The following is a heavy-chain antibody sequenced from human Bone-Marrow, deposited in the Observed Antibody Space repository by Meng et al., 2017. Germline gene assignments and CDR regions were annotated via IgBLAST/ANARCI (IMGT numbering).Heavy chain of an antibody. CDR1: GYSFTSFW. CDR3: ARQRSRSYGMDV. V-gene: IGHV5-51*01. J-gene: IGHJ6*02. CDR2: IDPGDSTT. D-gene: IGHD3-10*01. Sequence: GESLKISCKGFGYSFTSFWIVWVRQMPGKGLEWMGIIDPGDSTTTYSPSFQGQFTISADKSISTAYLQWSSLTASDTAMYYCARQRSRSYGMDVWGQGTTVTVSS.